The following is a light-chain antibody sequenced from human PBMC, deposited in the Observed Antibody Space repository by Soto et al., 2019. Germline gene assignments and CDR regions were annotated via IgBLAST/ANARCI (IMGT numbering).Light chain of an antibody. CDR2: GAS. V-gene: IGKV3-20*01. Sequence: EIVLTQSPGTLSLSPGERATLSCRASQSVSSSYLAWYQQKPGQAPRLLIYGASSRATGIPDRFGGSGSRTDFTLTISRLEPEDFAVYYCQQYGSSPWTFGQGTKVEIK. CDR3: QQYGSSPWT. CDR1: QSVSSSY. J-gene: IGKJ1*01.